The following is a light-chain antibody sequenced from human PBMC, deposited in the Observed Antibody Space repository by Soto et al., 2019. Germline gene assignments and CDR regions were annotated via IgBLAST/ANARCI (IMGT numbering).Light chain of an antibody. J-gene: IGKJ5*01. V-gene: IGKV1-39*01. CDR1: QSISSW. CDR3: QQSYSTSIT. CDR2: DAS. Sequence: DIQMTQSPSTLCASVGDRVTITCRASQSISSWLAWYQQKPGKAPKLLISDASSLQSGVPSRFSGSGSGTDFTLTISSLQPEDFATYYCQQSYSTSITFGQGTRLEIK.